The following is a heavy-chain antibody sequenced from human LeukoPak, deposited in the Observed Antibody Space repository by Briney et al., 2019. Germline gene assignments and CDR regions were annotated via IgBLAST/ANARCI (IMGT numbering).Heavy chain of an antibody. D-gene: IGHD3-22*01. J-gene: IGHJ4*02. V-gene: IGHV1-2*02. Sequence: ASVKVSCKASGYTFTGYYMHWVRQAPGQGLEWMGWINPNSGGTNYAQKFQGRVTMTRDTSISTAYMELSRLRSDDTAVYYCARDGMDSYDSSGYYPTDYWGQGTLVTVSS. CDR1: GYTFTGYY. CDR3: ARDGMDSYDSSGYYPTDY. CDR2: INPNSGGT.